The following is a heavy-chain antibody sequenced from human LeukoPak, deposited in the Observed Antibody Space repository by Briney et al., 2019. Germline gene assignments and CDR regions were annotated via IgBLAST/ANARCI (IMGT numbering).Heavy chain of an antibody. Sequence: SETLSLTCGVYGGSLNINYWSWIRQPPGKGLEWIGYIYYSGSTNYNPSLKSRVTISVDTSKNQFSLKLSSVTAADTAVYYCARDLSSSGSYPDAFDIWGQGTMVTVSS. CDR2: IYYSGST. CDR3: ARDLSSSGSYPDAFDI. D-gene: IGHD3-22*01. V-gene: IGHV4-59*01. CDR1: GGSLNINY. J-gene: IGHJ3*02.